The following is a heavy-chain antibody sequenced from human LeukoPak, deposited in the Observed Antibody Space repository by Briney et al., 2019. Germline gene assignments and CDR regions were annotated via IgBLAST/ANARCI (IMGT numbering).Heavy chain of an antibody. CDR2: ISYDGSNK. Sequence: GGSLRLSCAASGFTFSSYAMHWVRQAPGKGLEWVAVISYDGSNKYYADSVKGQFTISRDNSKNTLYLQMNSLRAEDTAVYYCAREKATSGGFDYWGQGTLVTVSS. CDR1: GFTFSSYA. J-gene: IGHJ4*02. CDR3: AREKATSGGFDY. D-gene: IGHD5-12*01. V-gene: IGHV3-30-3*01.